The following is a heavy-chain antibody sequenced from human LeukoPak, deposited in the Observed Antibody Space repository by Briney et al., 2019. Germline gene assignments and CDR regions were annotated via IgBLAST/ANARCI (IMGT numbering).Heavy chain of an antibody. V-gene: IGHV4-39*07. CDR1: GASVSASGYY. CDR2: LHYSGST. CDR3: ASDWDGAFDFTTFEI. J-gene: IGHJ3*02. Sequence: PSETLSLTCTVSGASVSASGYYWGWIRQPPGKGLEWIGTLHYSGSTYYNPSLQSRLTISVDTSKNQFSLKLNSVTSADTAVYFCASDWDGAFDFTTFEIWGQGTMVTVSS. D-gene: IGHD4/OR15-4a*01.